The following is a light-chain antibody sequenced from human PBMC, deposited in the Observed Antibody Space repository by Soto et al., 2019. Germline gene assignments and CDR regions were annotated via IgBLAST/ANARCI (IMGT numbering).Light chain of an antibody. CDR2: GAS. CDR3: QQYNNWWT. Sequence: EIVMTQSPATLSVSPGERATLSCRASQSVSSNLAWYQQKPGQAPRLLIYGASTRATGIPARFSGSGSGTEFTLTISSLQSEDFAVYYRQQYNNWWTFGQGTKV. CDR1: QSVSSN. V-gene: IGKV3-15*01. J-gene: IGKJ1*01.